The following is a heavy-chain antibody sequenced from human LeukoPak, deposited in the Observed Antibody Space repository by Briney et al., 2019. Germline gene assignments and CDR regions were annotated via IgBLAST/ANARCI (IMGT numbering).Heavy chain of an antibody. J-gene: IGHJ4*02. D-gene: IGHD2-2*01. Sequence: PSETLSLTCTVSGGSISSYYWSWIRQPPGKGLEWIGYIYYSGSTNYNPSLKSRVTISVDTSKNQFSLKLSSVTAADTAVYYCARGDWKYQTDFDYWGQGTLVTVSS. V-gene: IGHV4-59*01. CDR3: ARGDWKYQTDFDY. CDR1: GGSISSYY. CDR2: IYYSGST.